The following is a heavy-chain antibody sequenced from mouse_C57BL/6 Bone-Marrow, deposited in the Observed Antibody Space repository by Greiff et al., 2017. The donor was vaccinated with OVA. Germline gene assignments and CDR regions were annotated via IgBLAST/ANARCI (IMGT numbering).Heavy chain of an antibody. Sequence: QVQLQQSGPELVKPGASVKISCKASGYAFSSSWMNWVKQRPGKGLEWIGRIYPGDGDTNYNGKFKGKATLTADKSSSTAYMQLSSLTSEDSAVYICAISPITTVIADWYFDVWGTGTTVTVAS. CDR3: AISPITTVIADWYFDV. CDR1: GYAFSSSW. D-gene: IGHD1-1*01. J-gene: IGHJ1*03. V-gene: IGHV1-82*01. CDR2: IYPGDGDT.